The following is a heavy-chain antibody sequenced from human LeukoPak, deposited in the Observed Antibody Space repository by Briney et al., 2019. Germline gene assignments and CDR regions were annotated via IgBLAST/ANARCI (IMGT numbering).Heavy chain of an antibody. CDR2: IYTSGST. Sequence: PSETLSLTCTVSGGSISRYYWSWIRQPPGKGLEWIGYIYTSGSTNYNPSLKSRVTISVDTSKNQFSLKLSSVTAADTAVYYCARGGGYYTYYFDYWGQGTLVTVSS. CDR3: ARGGGYYTYYFDY. J-gene: IGHJ4*02. D-gene: IGHD3-22*01. V-gene: IGHV4-4*09. CDR1: GGSISRYY.